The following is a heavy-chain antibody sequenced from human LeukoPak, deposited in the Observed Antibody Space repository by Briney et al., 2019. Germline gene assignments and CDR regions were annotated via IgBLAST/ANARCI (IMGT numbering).Heavy chain of an antibody. V-gene: IGHV4-39*07. CDR3: ARGPRIAAAGNWFDP. CDR1: GGSISSSSYY. CDR2: IYHSGST. J-gene: IGHJ5*02. Sequence: SETLSLTCTVSGGSISSSSYYWGWIRQPPGKGLEWIGEIYHSGSTNYNPSLKSRVTISVDKSKNQFSLKLSSVTAADTAVYYCARGPRIAAAGNWFDPWGQGTLVTVSS. D-gene: IGHD6-13*01.